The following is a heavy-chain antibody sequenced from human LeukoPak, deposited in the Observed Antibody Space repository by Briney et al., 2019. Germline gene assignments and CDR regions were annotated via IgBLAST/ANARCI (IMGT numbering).Heavy chain of an antibody. J-gene: IGHJ6*02. D-gene: IGHD3-3*02. CDR2: IIPILGIA. Sequence: LRASVKVSCKASGGTFSSYAISWVRQAPGQGLEWMGRIIPILGIANYAQKFQGRVTITADKSTSTAHMELSSLRSEDTAVYYCASRASIFGVVIHYYGMDVWGQGTTVTVSS. V-gene: IGHV1-69*04. CDR3: ASRASIFGVVIHYYGMDV. CDR1: GGTFSSYA.